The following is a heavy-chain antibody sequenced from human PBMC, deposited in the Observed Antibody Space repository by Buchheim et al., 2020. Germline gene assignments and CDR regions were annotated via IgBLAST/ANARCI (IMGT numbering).Heavy chain of an antibody. CDR3: AKGSRSGTPDY. D-gene: IGHD1-1*01. V-gene: IGHV3-30*18. CDR2: ISYDGSNK. J-gene: IGHJ4*02. CDR1: GFTFSSYG. Sequence: QVQLVESGGGVVQPGRSLRLSCAASGFTFSSYGMHWVRQAPGKGLEWVAVISYDGSNKYYADSVKGRFTISRDNSKNTLYLQMNSLRAEDTAVYYCAKGSRSGTPDYWGQGTL.